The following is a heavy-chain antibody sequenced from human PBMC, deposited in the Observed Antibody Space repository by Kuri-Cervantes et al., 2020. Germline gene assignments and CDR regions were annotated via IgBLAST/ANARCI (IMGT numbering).Heavy chain of an antibody. Sequence: ASVKVSCKVSGYTLTELSMHWVRQAPGKGLEWMGGFDPEDGETIYAQKFQGRATMTEDTSTDTAYMELSSLRSEDTAVYYCATRPRDYYDSSGYLGWGQGTLVTGSS. CDR1: GYTLTELS. J-gene: IGHJ4*02. D-gene: IGHD3-22*01. CDR2: FDPEDGET. CDR3: ATRPRDYYDSSGYLG. V-gene: IGHV1-24*01.